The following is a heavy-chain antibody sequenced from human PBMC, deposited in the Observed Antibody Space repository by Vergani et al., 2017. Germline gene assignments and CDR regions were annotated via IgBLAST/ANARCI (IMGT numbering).Heavy chain of an antibody. CDR1: GFTLSNYD. Sequence: QVQLVESGGGVVQRGGSLRLSCATSGFTLSNYDMQWIRQGPGKGLEFVAFIQFDGSNQYNADSVKGRFTLSRDFSKNTLYLQMNSLRTDDTATYYCAKHFRSWGIDYWGQGTQVIVSS. CDR2: IQFDGSNQ. CDR3: AKHFRSWGIDY. D-gene: IGHD3-10*01. J-gene: IGHJ4*02. V-gene: IGHV3-30*02.